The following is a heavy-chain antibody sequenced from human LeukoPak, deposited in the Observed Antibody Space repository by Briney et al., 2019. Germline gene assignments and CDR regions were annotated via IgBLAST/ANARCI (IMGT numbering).Heavy chain of an antibody. V-gene: IGHV4-34*01. J-gene: IGHJ5*02. Sequence: SETLSLTCAVYGGSFSGYYWSWIRQPPGKGLEWIGSAYDRGISYYNPSLKSRVTISVDTSKNQFSLRLSSVTAADTAIYYCAKEGGRSSSWSDNWFDPWGQGTLVTVSS. CDR2: AYDRGIS. CDR1: GGSFSGYY. CDR3: AKEGGRSSSWSDNWFDP. D-gene: IGHD6-13*01.